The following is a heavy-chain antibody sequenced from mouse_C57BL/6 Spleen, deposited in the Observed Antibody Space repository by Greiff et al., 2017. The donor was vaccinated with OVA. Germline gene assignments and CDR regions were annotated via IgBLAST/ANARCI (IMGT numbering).Heavy chain of an antibody. Sequence: QVQLPQSGPGLVQPSQRLSITCTVSGFSLTSYGVHWVRQSPGKGLEWLGVIWRGGSTDYNAAFISRLSISKDNSKSQVFFKMNSLQADDTAIYYCARELGLYYAMDYWGQGTSVTVSS. CDR1: GFSLTSYG. V-gene: IGHV2-2*01. CDR2: IWRGGST. CDR3: ARELGLYYAMDY. D-gene: IGHD4-1*01. J-gene: IGHJ4*01.